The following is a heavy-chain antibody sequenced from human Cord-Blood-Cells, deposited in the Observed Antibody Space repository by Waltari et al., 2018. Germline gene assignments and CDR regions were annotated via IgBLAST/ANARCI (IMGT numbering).Heavy chain of an antibody. D-gene: IGHD3-10*01. J-gene: IGHJ4*02. Sequence: QVQLVQSGAEVKKPVSSVKVSCKASGGTFSSYAISWVRQAPGQGLEWMGGIIPIFGTANYAQKFQGRVTITADESTSTAYMELSSLRSEDTAVYYCARDLWFGDPSGFDYWGQGTLVTVSS. CDR2: IIPIFGTA. V-gene: IGHV1-69*01. CDR1: GGTFSSYA. CDR3: ARDLWFGDPSGFDY.